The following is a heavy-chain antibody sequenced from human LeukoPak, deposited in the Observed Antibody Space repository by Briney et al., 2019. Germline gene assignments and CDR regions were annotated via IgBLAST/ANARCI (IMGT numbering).Heavy chain of an antibody. V-gene: IGHV3-7*01. Sequence: GGSLRLSCAASGFTFSSSWMSWVRQAPGKGLEWVTNIKPDGSEKYYVDSVKGRFTISRDNAKNSMYLEMNSQRVEDTAVYYCARDRGWQQFDFWGQGTLVTVSS. J-gene: IGHJ4*02. CDR2: IKPDGSEK. D-gene: IGHD5-24*01. CDR3: ARDRGWQQFDF. CDR1: GFTFSSSW.